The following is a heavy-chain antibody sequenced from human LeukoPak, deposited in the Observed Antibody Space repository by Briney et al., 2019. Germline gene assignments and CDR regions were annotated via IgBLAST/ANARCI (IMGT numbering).Heavy chain of an antibody. V-gene: IGHV1-18*01. CDR3: ARDTLAYYYYGSTRGAYYFDY. Sequence: GASVNVSCKASGYTFTSYGISWVRQAPGQGLEWMGWISAYNGNTNYAQKLQGRVTMTTDTSTSTAYMELRSLRSDDTAVYYCARDTLAYYYYGSTRGAYYFDYWGQGTLVAVSS. J-gene: IGHJ4*02. CDR1: GYTFTSYG. D-gene: IGHD3-10*01. CDR2: ISAYNGNT.